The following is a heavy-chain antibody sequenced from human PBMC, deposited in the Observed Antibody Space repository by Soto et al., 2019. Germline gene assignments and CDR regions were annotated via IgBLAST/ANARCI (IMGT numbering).Heavy chain of an antibody. CDR2: INHSGST. J-gene: IGHJ4*02. CDR1: GGSFSGYY. V-gene: IGHV4-34*01. Sequence: PSETLSLTCAVYGGSFSGYYWSWIRQPPGKGLEWIGEINHSGSTNYNPSLKSRVTISVDTSKNQFSLKLSSVTAADTAVYYCARNPKITTSMYYFGEWGQGTLVTVSS. D-gene: IGHD4-4*01. CDR3: ARNPKITTSMYYFGE.